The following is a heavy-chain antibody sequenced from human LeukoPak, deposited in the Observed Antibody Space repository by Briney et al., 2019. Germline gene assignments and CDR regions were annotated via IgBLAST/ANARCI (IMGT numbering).Heavy chain of an antibody. CDR3: ARVPTNSYGFGQ. J-gene: IGHJ4*02. D-gene: IGHD5-18*01. CDR2: INEDGTSA. Sequence: PGGSLRLSCAASGFVFSVYWMHWVRHAPGKGLVWVAHINEDGTSAIHADSVKGRFTISRDNAKITLYLQTNSLTVEDTAVYYCARVPTNSYGFGQWGQGSLVTVSS. CDR1: GFVFSVYW. V-gene: IGHV3-74*01.